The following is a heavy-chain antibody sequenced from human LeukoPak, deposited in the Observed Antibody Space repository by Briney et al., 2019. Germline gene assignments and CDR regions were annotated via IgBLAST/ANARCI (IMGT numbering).Heavy chain of an antibody. CDR3: ARGASGGSYTLFDY. CDR1: VFTFDDYG. V-gene: IGHV3-20*01. D-gene: IGHD2-15*01. CDR2: FNWNGGST. Sequence: GGSLRLSCAASVFTFDDYGMSWARQAPGKGLEWVSGFNWNGGSTGYADSVKGRFTISRDNAKNSLYLQMNSLRAEDTALYHCARGASGGSYTLFDYWGQGTLVTVSS. J-gene: IGHJ4*02.